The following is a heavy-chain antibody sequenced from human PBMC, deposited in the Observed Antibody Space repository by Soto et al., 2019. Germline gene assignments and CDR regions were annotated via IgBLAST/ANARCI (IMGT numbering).Heavy chain of an antibody. D-gene: IGHD2-15*01. CDR3: AREYCSGRSCSTYYFEY. J-gene: IGHJ4*02. CDR2: IYYSGST. CDR1: GGSISSYY. V-gene: IGHV4-59*01. Sequence: SETLSLTCTVSGGSISSYYWSWIRQPPGKGLEWIGYIYYSGSTNYNPSLKSRVTISVDTSKNQFSLKLSSVTAADTAVYYCAREYCSGRSCSTYYFEYWGQGTLVTVSS.